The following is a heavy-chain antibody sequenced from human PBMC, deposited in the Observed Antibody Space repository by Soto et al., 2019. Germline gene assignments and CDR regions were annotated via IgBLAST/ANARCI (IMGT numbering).Heavy chain of an antibody. CDR3: ARDRTDIVVVPAVILPRGYYYYYMDV. CDR2: IYYSGST. V-gene: IGHV4-31*03. CDR1: GGSISSGGYY. D-gene: IGHD2-2*01. Sequence: SETLSLTCTVSGGSISSGGYYWSWIRQHPGKGLEWIGYIYYSGSTYYNPSLKSRVTISVDTSKNQFSLKLSSVTAADTAVYYCARDRTDIVVVPAVILPRGYYYYYMDVWGKGTTVTVSS. J-gene: IGHJ6*03.